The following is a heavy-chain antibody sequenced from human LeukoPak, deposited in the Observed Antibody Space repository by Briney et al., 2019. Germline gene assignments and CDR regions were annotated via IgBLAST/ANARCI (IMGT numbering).Heavy chain of an antibody. D-gene: IGHD1-26*01. Sequence: SETLSLTCTVSGGSISTYYWSWIRQPAGRGLEWIGRNYTSGSTNYNPSLMSRVTMSVDTSKNQFSLKLSSVTAADTAVYYCARAHGSYYDGWLDPWGQGTLVTVSS. CDR3: ARAHGSYYDGWLDP. CDR2: NYTSGST. J-gene: IGHJ5*02. CDR1: GGSISTYY. V-gene: IGHV4-4*07.